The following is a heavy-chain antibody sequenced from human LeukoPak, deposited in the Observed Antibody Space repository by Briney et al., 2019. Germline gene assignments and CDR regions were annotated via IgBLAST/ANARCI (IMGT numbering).Heavy chain of an antibody. CDR3: ARQTGSGLFILP. CDR2: IYYSGNT. D-gene: IGHD3/OR15-3a*01. CDR1: GGSFSGSY. J-gene: IGHJ4*02. V-gene: IGHV4-34*01. Sequence: SDTLSLTCAVYGGSFSGSYWSWIRQPPGKGLEWIGSIYYSGNTYYNASLKSQVSISIDTSKNQFSLRLTSVTAADTAVYYCARQTGSGLFILPGGQGTLVTVSS.